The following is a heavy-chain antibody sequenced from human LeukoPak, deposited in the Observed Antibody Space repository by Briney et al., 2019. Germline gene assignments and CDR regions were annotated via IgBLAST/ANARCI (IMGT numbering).Heavy chain of an antibody. CDR1: GYTFTGYY. CDR3: ARGGKGGYDSGHYYYYYMDV. CDR2: INPNSGGT. Sequence: ASVKVSCKASGYTFTGYYMHWVRQAPGQGLEWMGWINPNSGGTNYAQKFQGRVTMTRNTSISTAYMELSSLRSEDTVVYYCARGGKGGYDSGHYYYYYMDVWGKGTTVTISS. D-gene: IGHD5-12*01. V-gene: IGHV1-2*02. J-gene: IGHJ6*03.